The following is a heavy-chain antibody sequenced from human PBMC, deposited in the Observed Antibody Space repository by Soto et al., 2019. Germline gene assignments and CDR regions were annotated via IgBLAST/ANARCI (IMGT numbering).Heavy chain of an antibody. CDR2: IYYSGST. CDR3: ARKGVSGSNYPFDF. V-gene: IGHV4-31*03. CDR1: GGSINYGPYY. Sequence: SETLSLTCTVSGGSINYGPYYWSWIRQLPGKGLEWIGNIYYSGSTFHSPSLKSRVTISIDTSENQFSLKLSSVTAADTAVYYCARKGVSGSNYPFDFWGQGALVTVSS. J-gene: IGHJ4*02. D-gene: IGHD3-10*01.